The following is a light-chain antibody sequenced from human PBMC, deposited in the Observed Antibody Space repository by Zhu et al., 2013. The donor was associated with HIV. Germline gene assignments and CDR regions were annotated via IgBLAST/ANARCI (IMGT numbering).Light chain of an antibody. J-gene: IGLJ2*01. CDR1: SSDVGGYNY. CDR2: EVS. CDR3: QSYDSSLSGSV. V-gene: IGLV2-14*01. Sequence: QSALTQPASVSGSPGQSITISCTGTSSDVGGYNYVSWYQQHPGKAPKVMIYEVSNRPSGVPDRFSGSKSGTSASLAISGLQAEDEADYYCQSYDSSLSGSVFGGGTKLTVL.